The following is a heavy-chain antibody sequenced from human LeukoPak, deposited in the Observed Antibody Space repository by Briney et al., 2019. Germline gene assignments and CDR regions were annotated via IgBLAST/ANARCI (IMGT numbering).Heavy chain of an antibody. J-gene: IGHJ5*02. D-gene: IGHD2-2*01. CDR2: ISAYNGDT. CDR3: GRLGVLPAPDT. V-gene: IGHV1-18*01. Sequence: ASVKVSCKTSGYTFTSFCSTWVRQAPGQGLEGMGWISAYNGDTGSAEKFQDRVTLTTETSTSTAYFEPTTLTSDDTAVYYCGRLGVLPAPDTWGQGTLVTVSS. CDR1: GYTFTSFC.